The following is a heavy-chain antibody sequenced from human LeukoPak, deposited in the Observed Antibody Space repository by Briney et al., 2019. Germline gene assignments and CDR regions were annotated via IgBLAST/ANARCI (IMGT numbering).Heavy chain of an antibody. D-gene: IGHD3-16*01. CDR1: GFTFSSYA. CDR2: INDNGDGT. Sequence: PGGSLRLSCAASGFTFSSYAMSWVRQAPGKGLKWVSTINDNGDGTYYADSVKGRLTISRDNFYNTVSLQMNSLRDEDTGVYYWAKGLRTGVGPYMGYHYYMDVWGKGATVTVSS. CDR3: AKGLRTGVGPYMGYHYYMDV. V-gene: IGHV3-23*01. J-gene: IGHJ6*03.